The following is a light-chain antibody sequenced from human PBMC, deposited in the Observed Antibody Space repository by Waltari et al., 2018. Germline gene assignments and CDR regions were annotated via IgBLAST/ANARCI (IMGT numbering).Light chain of an antibody. CDR2: AAS. CDR3: QQLNSYPLT. J-gene: IGKJ4*01. CDR1: QGISSY. V-gene: IGKV1-9*01. Sequence: DIQLTQSPSFLSASVGDRVTLTSRTSQGISSYLAWYQQKPGKAPKLLFYAASTLQSVVPSRFSGSGSGTEFTLTISSLQPEDFATYYCQQLNSYPLTFGGGTKVEIK.